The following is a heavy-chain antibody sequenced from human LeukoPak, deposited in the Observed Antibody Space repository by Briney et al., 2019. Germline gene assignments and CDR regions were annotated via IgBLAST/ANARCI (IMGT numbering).Heavy chain of an antibody. J-gene: IGHJ4*02. CDR2: INPSGGST. V-gene: IGHV1-46*01. Sequence: ASVKVSCTASGYTFTSYYMHWVRQAPGQGLEWMGIINPSGGSTSYAQKFQGRVTMTRDTSTSTVYMELSSLRSEDTAVYYCARDYYDSSGYRILSGYWGQGTLVTVSS. CDR3: ARDYYDSSGYRILSGY. D-gene: IGHD3-22*01. CDR1: GYTFTSYY.